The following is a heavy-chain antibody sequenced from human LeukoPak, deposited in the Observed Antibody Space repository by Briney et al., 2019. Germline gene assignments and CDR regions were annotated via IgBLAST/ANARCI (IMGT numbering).Heavy chain of an antibody. Sequence: GGSLRLSCAASEFTFSKFPMSWVRQAPGKGLEWVANINQDGSEKYYVNSVKGRFTISRDNAKNSLYLQMNSLRAEDTAIYFCAREDDWNYEDYWGQGTLVTVSS. CDR3: AREDDWNYEDY. V-gene: IGHV3-7*01. CDR2: INQDGSEK. J-gene: IGHJ4*02. CDR1: EFTFSKFP. D-gene: IGHD1-7*01.